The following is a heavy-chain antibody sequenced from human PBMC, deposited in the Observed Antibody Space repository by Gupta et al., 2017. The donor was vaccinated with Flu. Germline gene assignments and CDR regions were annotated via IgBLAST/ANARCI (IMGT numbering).Heavy chain of an antibody. CDR1: GFSLTTNAVR. D-gene: IGHD3-16*01. V-gene: IGHV2-70*04. CDR3: ARMSVSGGTFEY. CDR2: IVWDDDK. J-gene: IGHJ4*02. Sequence: QVTLKESGPAVVKATQTLTLTCTFSGFSLTTNAVRVNWIRQPPGKALEWLARIVWDDDKLYSTSLRTRLTISKDNSKNQVVLTMTNVDPVDTGTYFCARMSVSGGTFEYWGQGIPVTVSP.